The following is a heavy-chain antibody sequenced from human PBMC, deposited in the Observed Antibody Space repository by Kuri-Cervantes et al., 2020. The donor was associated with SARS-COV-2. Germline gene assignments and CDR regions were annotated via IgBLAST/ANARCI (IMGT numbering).Heavy chain of an antibody. CDR1: GYTFTSYG. CDR3: ARDPPPDIVLMVYAIPGGMDV. D-gene: IGHD2-8*01. Sequence: ASVKVSCKASGYTFTSYGISWVRQAPGQGLEWMGWVSAYNGNTNYAQKLQGRVTMTTDTSTSTAYMVLRSLRSDDTAVYYCARDPPPDIVLMVYAIPGGMDVWGQGTTVTVSS. V-gene: IGHV1-18*01. J-gene: IGHJ6*02. CDR2: VSAYNGNT.